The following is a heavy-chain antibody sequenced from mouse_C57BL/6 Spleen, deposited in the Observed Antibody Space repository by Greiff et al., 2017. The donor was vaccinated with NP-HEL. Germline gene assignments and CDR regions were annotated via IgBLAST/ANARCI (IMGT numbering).Heavy chain of an antibody. CDR1: GFTFSDYG. D-gene: IGHD2-1*01. CDR3: ARPRHLLLFAY. CDR2: ISSGSSTI. Sequence: DVKLVESGGGLVKPGGSLKLSCAASGFTFSDYGMHWVRQAPEKGLEWVAYISSGSSTIYYADTVKGRFTISRDNAKNTLFLQMTSLRSEDTAMYYCARPRHLLLFAYWGQGTLVTVSA. J-gene: IGHJ3*01. V-gene: IGHV5-17*01.